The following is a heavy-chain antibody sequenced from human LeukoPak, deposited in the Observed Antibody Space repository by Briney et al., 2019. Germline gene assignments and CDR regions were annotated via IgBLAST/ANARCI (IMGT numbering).Heavy chain of an antibody. CDR2: INQDGGVK. Sequence: SGGSLRLSCAASGFTFSNSWMSWVRQAPGKGLEWVANINQDGGVKFYVDSVKGRFTISRDNAKNSLYLQVTSLRAEDTAVYYCASDVAYKFDYWGQGTLVTFSS. V-gene: IGHV3-7*01. CDR1: GFTFSNSW. J-gene: IGHJ4*02. D-gene: IGHD5-24*01. CDR3: ASDVAYKFDY.